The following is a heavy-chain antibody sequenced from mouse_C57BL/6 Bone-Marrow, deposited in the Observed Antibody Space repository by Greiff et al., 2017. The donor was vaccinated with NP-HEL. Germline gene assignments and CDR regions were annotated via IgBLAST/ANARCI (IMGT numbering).Heavy chain of an antibody. J-gene: IGHJ4*01. Sequence: QVQLQQSGPGLVQPSQSLSITCTVSGFSLTSYGVHWVRQSPGKGLAWLGVIWSGGSTDYNAAFISRLSISKDNSKSQVFFKMNSLQADDTAIYYCASLYGYDEDYYAMDYWGQGTSVTVSS. CDR1: GFSLTSYG. CDR2: IWSGGST. CDR3: ASLYGYDEDYYAMDY. V-gene: IGHV2-2*01. D-gene: IGHD2-2*01.